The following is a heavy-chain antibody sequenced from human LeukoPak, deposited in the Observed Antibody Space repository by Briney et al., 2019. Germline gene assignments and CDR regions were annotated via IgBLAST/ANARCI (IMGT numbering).Heavy chain of an antibody. V-gene: IGHV3-23*01. CDR3: AKEYGYDYNYFYSMDV. D-gene: IGHD1-1*01. CDR1: KFTFNNYA. J-gene: IGHJ6*03. CDR2: ISGSGDNM. Sequence: GGSLRLSCLASKFTFNNYAMTWVRQAPGKGLEWVSSISGSGDNMDYADSVKGRFTISRDNSKNTVYLQMNSLRAEDTAVYFCAKEYGYDYNYFYSMDVWGKGTTVTISS.